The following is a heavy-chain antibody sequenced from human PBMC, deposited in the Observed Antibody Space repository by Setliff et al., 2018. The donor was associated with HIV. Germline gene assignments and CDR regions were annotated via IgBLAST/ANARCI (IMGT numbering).Heavy chain of an antibody. CDR2: IKQDGSEK. J-gene: IGHJ4*02. D-gene: IGHD5-12*01. Sequence: GGSLRLSCAASGFTFSNFWMSWVRQAPGKGLEWVANIKQDGSEKYYVGSVKGRFTISRDNTKNTLFLQMNSLRVEDTGVYYCHSGYDSEEQSYFDYWGQGTLVTVSS. CDR3: HSGYDSEEQSYFDY. V-gene: IGHV3-7*01. CDR1: GFTFSNFW.